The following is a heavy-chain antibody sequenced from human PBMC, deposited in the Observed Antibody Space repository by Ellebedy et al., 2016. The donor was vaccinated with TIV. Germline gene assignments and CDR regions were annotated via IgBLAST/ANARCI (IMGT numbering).Heavy chain of an antibody. CDR3: VRVHEGLH. CDR2: ISDDGRTT. CDR1: GFTFGDDA. J-gene: IGHJ4*02. V-gene: IGHV3-30-3*01. Sequence: GESLKISCAASGFTFGDDAMHWVRQSQDKRLEWVALISDDGRTTVYADSVSGRFTISRDNSRNTVFLQMDSLRPVDTAVYYCVRVHEGLHWGQGTLVSVSS.